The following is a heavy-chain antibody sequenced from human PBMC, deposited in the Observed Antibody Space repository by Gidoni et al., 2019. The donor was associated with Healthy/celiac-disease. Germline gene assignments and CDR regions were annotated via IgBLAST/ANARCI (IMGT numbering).Heavy chain of an antibody. CDR1: GYTSTSYH. CDR3: ARGPYTYYYGSGTYYFDY. D-gene: IGHD3-10*01. CDR2: MNPNSGNT. J-gene: IGHJ4*02. Sequence: QLVQSCAEVKKPGSCVKVSCEASGYTSTSYHLNWVRQATRQGLEWMGWMNPNSGNTGDAQKFQGRVTMTRNTSISTAYMELSSLGSEDTAVYYCARGPYTYYYGSGTYYFDYWGQGTLVTVSS. V-gene: IGHV1-8*01.